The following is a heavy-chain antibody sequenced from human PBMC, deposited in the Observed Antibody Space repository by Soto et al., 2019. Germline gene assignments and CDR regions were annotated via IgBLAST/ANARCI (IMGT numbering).Heavy chain of an antibody. Sequence: QLQLQESGSGLVKPSQTLSLTCAVSGGSISNGGYSWSWIRQPPGKGLEWIGYMFQSGSTLYNPSLTSRVTISVDRSKNQFSLKLSSVTAADTAVYYCARSAYCGGDCYSEYFQHWGQGTLVTVSS. CDR2: MFQSGST. J-gene: IGHJ1*01. CDR3: ARSAYCGGDCYSEYFQH. D-gene: IGHD2-21*02. V-gene: IGHV4-30-2*01. CDR1: GGSISNGGYS.